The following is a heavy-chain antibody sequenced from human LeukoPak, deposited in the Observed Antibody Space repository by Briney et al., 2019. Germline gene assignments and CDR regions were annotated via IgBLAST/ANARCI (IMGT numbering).Heavy chain of an antibody. D-gene: IGHD3-22*01. J-gene: IGHJ5*02. CDR1: GYSLITYG. CDR3: ARDINGYYYDSHGYYPTDL. CDR2: ISVYNGNT. Sequence: ASVKVSCKAAGYSLITYGISWVRQAPGQGLEWMGWISVYNGNTNYPQRLQGRVTMTTDTSTTTAYMELRSLRSDDTAVYYCARDINGYYYDSHGYYPTDLWGQGTLVTVSS. V-gene: IGHV1-18*01.